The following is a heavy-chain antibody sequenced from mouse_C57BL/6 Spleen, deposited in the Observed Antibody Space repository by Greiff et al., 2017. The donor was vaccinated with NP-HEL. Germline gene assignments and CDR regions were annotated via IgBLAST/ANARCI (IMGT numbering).Heavy chain of an antibody. J-gene: IGHJ2*01. D-gene: IGHD1-1*01. CDR1: GYTFTSYG. CDR2: IYPRSGNT. V-gene: IGHV1-81*01. Sequence: QVQLQQSGAELARPGASVKLSCKASGYTFTSYGISWVKQRPGQGLEWIGEIYPRSGNTYYNEKFKGKATLTADKSSSTAYMELRSLTSEDSAVYFCANYYGSSYVSYFDYWGQGTTLTVSS. CDR3: ANYYGSSYVSYFDY.